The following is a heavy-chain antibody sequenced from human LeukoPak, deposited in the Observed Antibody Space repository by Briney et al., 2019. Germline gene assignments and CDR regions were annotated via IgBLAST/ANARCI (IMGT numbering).Heavy chain of an antibody. Sequence: SETLSLTCTVSGYSISSGYYWGWIRQPPGKGLEWIGSIYHSGSTYYNPSLKSRVTISVDTSKNQFSLKLSSVTAADTAVYYCASVRQYCSSTSCHTGDDAFDIWGQGTMVTVSS. D-gene: IGHD2-2*02. CDR3: ASVRQYCSSTSCHTGDDAFDI. CDR1: GYSISSGYY. CDR2: IYHSGST. V-gene: IGHV4-38-2*02. J-gene: IGHJ3*02.